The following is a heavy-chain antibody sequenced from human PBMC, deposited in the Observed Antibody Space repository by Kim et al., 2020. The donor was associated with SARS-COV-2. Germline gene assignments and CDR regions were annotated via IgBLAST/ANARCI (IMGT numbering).Heavy chain of an antibody. V-gene: IGHV3-30*04. Sequence: GGSLRLSCAASGFTFSSYAMHWVRQAPGKGLEWVAVISYDGSNKYYADSVKGRFTISRDNSKNTLYLQMNSLRAEDTAVYYCARDGGYRDFDYWGQGTL. J-gene: IGHJ4*02. CDR2: ISYDGSNK. D-gene: IGHD1-26*01. CDR3: ARDGGYRDFDY. CDR1: GFTFSSYA.